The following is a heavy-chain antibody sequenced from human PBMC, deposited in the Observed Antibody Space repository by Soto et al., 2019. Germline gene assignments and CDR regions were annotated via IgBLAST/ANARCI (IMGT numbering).Heavy chain of an antibody. CDR3: ARRTGTAPRFDY. D-gene: IGHD1-7*01. J-gene: IGHJ4*02. CDR2: ISYDGSNQ. CDR1: GFTFSDFG. V-gene: IGHV3-30-3*01. Sequence: GGSLRLSCSASGFTFSDFGMYWVRQAPGKGLAWVSFISYDGSNQYYAGSVKGRFTVSRDNSKNTLFLLMNSLRPEDTAVYFCARRTGTAPRFDYWGQGTLVTV.